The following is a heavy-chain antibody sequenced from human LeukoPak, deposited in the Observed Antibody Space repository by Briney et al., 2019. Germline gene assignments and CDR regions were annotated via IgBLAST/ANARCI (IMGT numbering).Heavy chain of an antibody. J-gene: IGHJ4*02. CDR2: IRYDGSNK. D-gene: IGHD2-2*01. CDR3: AKNRQYHLED. Sequence: GGSLRPSCAASGFTFNSYGMHWVRQPPGKGLEWVAFIRYDGSNKYQADSVKGRFTVSINISRNTLYLQMNSLRTEDTAIYYCAKNRQYHLEDWGQGTLVTVSS. V-gene: IGHV3-30*02. CDR1: GFTFNSYG.